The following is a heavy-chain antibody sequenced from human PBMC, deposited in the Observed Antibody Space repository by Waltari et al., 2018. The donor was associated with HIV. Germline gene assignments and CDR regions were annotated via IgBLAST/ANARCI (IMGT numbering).Heavy chain of an antibody. CDR2: IAVSSDYT. Sequence: QVHLVESGGDLVKPGGSLRLSCVASGLTFSDYYMTWIRQAPGKRLEGVSYIAVSSDYTNYGDSVKGRFTMSRDDAKKSLFLQMNSLRPEDTAVYYCARVARGLRQGSFDIWGQGTMVTVSS. V-gene: IGHV3-11*05. CDR1: GLTFSDYY. D-gene: IGHD4-17*01. CDR3: ARVARGLRQGSFDI. J-gene: IGHJ3*02.